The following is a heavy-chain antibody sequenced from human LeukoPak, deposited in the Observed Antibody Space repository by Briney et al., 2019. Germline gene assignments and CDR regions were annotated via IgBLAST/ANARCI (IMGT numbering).Heavy chain of an antibody. D-gene: IGHD3-16*01. Sequence: SETLSLTCTVSGGSISSSSYSWGWIRQPPGKGLEWIGSIYYSGSTYYNPSLKSRVTISVDTSKNQFSLKLSSVTAADTAVYYCARGGWFDPWGQGTLVTVSS. CDR1: GGSISSSSYS. CDR3: ARGGWFDP. J-gene: IGHJ5*02. V-gene: IGHV4-39*07. CDR2: IYYSGST.